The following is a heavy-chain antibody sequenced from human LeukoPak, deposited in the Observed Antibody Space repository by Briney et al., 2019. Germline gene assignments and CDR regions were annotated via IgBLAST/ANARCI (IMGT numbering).Heavy chain of an antibody. J-gene: IGHJ4*02. CDR1: GFTFSSYS. V-gene: IGHV3-21*01. CDR3: ARDYDYVWGSYRYSVLFDY. D-gene: IGHD3-16*02. CDR2: ISSSSSYI. Sequence: PGGSLRLSCAASGFTFSSYSMNWVRQAPGKGLEWVSSISSSSSYIYYADSVKGRFTISRDNAKNSLYLQMNSLRAEDTAVYYCARDYDYVWGSYRYSVLFDYWGQGTLVTVSS.